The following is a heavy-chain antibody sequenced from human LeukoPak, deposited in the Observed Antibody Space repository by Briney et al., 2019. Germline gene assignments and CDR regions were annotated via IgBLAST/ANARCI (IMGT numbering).Heavy chain of an antibody. Sequence: PGRSLRLSCAASGFTFSSYGMHWARQAPGKGLEWVAVISYDGSNRYYADSVKGRFTISRDNSKNTQYLQMNSLRAEDTAVYYCARGKVVPAELWGQGTLVTVSS. CDR1: GFTFSSYG. CDR2: ISYDGSNR. CDR3: ARGKVVPAEL. J-gene: IGHJ4*02. V-gene: IGHV3-30*03. D-gene: IGHD2-2*01.